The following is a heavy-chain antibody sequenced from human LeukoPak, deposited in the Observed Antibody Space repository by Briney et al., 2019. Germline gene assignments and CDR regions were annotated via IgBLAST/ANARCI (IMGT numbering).Heavy chain of an antibody. J-gene: IGHJ4*02. Sequence: GGTLRLSCAASGFTFSDYGMSWVRQAPGKGLEWVSAISGSGGSTYYADSVKGRFTISRDNSKNTLYLQMNSLRAEDTAVYYCARNERGYYDSSGYYENDYWGQGTLVTVSS. D-gene: IGHD3-22*01. CDR3: ARNERGYYDSSGYYENDY. CDR2: ISGSGGST. V-gene: IGHV3-23*01. CDR1: GFTFSDYG.